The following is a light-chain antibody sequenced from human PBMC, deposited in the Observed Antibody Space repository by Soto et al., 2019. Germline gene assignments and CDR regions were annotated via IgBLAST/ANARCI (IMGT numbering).Light chain of an antibody. V-gene: IGLV2-11*01. CDR3: CSYAGSYTYV. Sequence: QSVLTQPRSVSGSPGQSVTISCTGTSSDVGAYKYVSWYQHHPGKAPRLMIYDVTKRPSGVPDRFSGSKSGNTASLTISGLQADDEADYFCCSYAGSYTYVFGTGTKVTVL. CDR2: DVT. J-gene: IGLJ1*01. CDR1: SSDVGAYKY.